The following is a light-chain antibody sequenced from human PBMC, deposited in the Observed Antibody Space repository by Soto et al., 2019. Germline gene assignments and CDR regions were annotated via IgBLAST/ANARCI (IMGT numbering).Light chain of an antibody. Sequence: QSVLTQPPSASGTPGQRVTISCSGSSSNIGSNTVNWYHQLPGTAPKLLIYSNNQRPSRVPDRFSGSKSGTSASLAISGLQSEDEADYYCAAWDDSLNGVVFGGGTKLTVL. CDR2: SNN. J-gene: IGLJ2*01. V-gene: IGLV1-44*01. CDR3: AAWDDSLNGVV. CDR1: SSNIGSNT.